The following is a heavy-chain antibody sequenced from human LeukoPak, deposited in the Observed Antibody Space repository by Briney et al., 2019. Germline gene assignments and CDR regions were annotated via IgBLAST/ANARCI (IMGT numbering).Heavy chain of an antibody. V-gene: IGHV5-51*01. J-gene: IGHJ4*02. CDR3: ARYLGSGSYQAGSDY. CDR2: IHPADSDT. Sequence: GESLKISCKASGYDFTSYWFAWVRQMPGKGLELMGVIHPADSDTRYSPSFPGQVTFSVDKSISSAYLQWTSLKASDTAMYYCARYLGSGSYQAGSDYWGQGTLVTVSS. D-gene: IGHD3-10*01. CDR1: GYDFTSYW.